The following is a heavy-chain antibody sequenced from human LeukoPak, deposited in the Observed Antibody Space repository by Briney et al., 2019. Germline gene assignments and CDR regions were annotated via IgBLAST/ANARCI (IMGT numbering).Heavy chain of an antibody. CDR2: IIPIFGTA. CDR3: ARDGYCSGGSCHDAFDI. J-gene: IGHJ3*02. Sequence: ASVKVSCKASGGTFSSYAISWVRRAPGQGLEWMGGIIPIFGTANYAQKFQGRVTITADESTSTAYMELSSLRSEDTAVYYCARDGYCSGGSCHDAFDIWGQGTMVTVSS. D-gene: IGHD2-15*01. CDR1: GGTFSSYA. V-gene: IGHV1-69*13.